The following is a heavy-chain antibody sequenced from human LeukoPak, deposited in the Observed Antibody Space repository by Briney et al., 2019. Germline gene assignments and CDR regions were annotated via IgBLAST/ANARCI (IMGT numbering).Heavy chain of an antibody. V-gene: IGHV4-39*07. CDR1: GGSISSSSYY. CDR3: ARDEGQWLVFRDY. D-gene: IGHD6-19*01. Sequence: SETLSLTCTVSGGSISSSSYYWGWIRQPPGKGLEWIGSIYYSGSTYYNPSLKSRVTISVDTSKNQFSLKLSSVTAADTAVYYCARDEGQWLVFRDYWGQGTLVTVSS. CDR2: IYYSGST. J-gene: IGHJ4*02.